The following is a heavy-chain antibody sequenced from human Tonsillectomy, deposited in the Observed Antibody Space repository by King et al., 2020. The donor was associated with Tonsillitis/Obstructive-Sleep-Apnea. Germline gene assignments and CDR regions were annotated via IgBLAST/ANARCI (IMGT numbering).Heavy chain of an antibody. CDR3: AREDEQWLRSVDY. Sequence: VQLVESGGGVVQPGRSLRLSCAASGFTFSSYGMHWVRQAPGKGLEWVAVIWYDGSNKYYADSVQGRFTISRDNSKNTLYLQMNSLRAEDTAVYYCAREDEQWLRSVDYCGQGTLVTVSS. V-gene: IGHV3-33*01. CDR2: IWYDGSNK. J-gene: IGHJ4*02. D-gene: IGHD5-12*01. CDR1: GFTFSSYG.